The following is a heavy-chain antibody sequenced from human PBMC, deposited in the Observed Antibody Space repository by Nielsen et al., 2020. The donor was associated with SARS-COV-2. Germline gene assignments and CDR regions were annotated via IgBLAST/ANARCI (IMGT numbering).Heavy chain of an antibody. D-gene: IGHD3-10*02. J-gene: IGHJ3*02. CDR3: ARDLGGYDRGAFDI. CDR1: GFTFSSYG. CDR2: ISYDGSNK. V-gene: IGHV3-30*03. Sequence: GGSLRLSCAASGFTFSSYGMHWVRQAPGKGLEWVAVISYDGSNKYYADSVKGRFTISRDNSKNTLYLQMNSLRAEDTAVYYCARDLGGYDRGAFDIWGQGTMVTVS.